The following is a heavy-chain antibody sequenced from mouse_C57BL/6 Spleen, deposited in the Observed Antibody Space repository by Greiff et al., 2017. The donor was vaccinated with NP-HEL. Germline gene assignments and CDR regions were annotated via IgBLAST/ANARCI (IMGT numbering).Heavy chain of an antibody. Sequence: EVQLQQSGAELVKPGASVKLSCTASGFNIKDYYMHWVKQRTEQGLEWIGRIDPEDGETKNAPKFQGKATRTADTSSNTAYLQLSSLTSEDTAVYYCATIYDGYYWGQGTTLTVSS. CDR1: GFNIKDYY. J-gene: IGHJ2*01. V-gene: IGHV14-2*01. CDR2: IDPEDGET. CDR3: ATIYDGYY. D-gene: IGHD2-3*01.